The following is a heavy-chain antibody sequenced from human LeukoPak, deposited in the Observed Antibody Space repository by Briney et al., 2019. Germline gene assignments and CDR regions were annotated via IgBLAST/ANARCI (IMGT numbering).Heavy chain of an antibody. CDR2: ISYDGSNK. CDR1: GFTFSSYA. J-gene: IGHJ4*02. CDR3: ARDPGTRYSGYDYYFDY. V-gene: IGHV3-30-3*01. D-gene: IGHD5-12*01. Sequence: GGSLRLSCAASGFTFSSYAMHWVRKAPGKGLEWVAVISYDGSNKYYADSVKGRFTISRDNSKNTLYLQMNSLRAEDTAVYYCARDPGTRYSGYDYYFDYWGQGTLVTVSS.